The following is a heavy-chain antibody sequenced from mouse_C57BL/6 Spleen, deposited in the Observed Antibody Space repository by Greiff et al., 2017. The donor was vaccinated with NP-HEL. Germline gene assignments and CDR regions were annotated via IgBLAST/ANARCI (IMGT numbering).Heavy chain of an antibody. V-gene: IGHV5-15*01. CDR2: ISNLAYSI. J-gene: IGHJ3*01. CDR3: ARHEGNYEDWFAY. CDR1: GFTFSDYG. D-gene: IGHD2-1*01. Sequence: DVMLVESGGGLVQPGGSLKLSCAASGFTFSDYGMAWVRQAPRKGPEWVAFISNLAYSIYYADTVTGRFTISRENAKNTLYLEMSSLRSEDTAMYYCARHEGNYEDWFAYWGQGTLVTVSA.